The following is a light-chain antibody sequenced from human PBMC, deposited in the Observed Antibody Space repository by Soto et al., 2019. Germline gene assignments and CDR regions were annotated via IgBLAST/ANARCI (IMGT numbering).Light chain of an antibody. Sequence: DIQMTQSTYSVSASVGDRVTITCGSSQSISSYLNWYQQKPGKAPKLLIYAASSLQSGVPSRFSGSGSGTDFTLTISSLQPEDFATYYCQQSYSTPPITFGQVTRLEV. CDR3: QQSYSTPPIT. CDR1: QSISSY. J-gene: IGKJ5*01. CDR2: AAS. V-gene: IGKV1-39*01.